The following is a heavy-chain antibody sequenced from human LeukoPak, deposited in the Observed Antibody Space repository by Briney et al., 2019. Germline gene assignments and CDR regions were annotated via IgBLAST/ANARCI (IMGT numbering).Heavy chain of an antibody. CDR3: ARDLH. CDR2: IKQDGSEK. V-gene: IGHV3-7*05. J-gene: IGHJ4*02. CDR1: GFTFSNSW. Sequence: GGSLRLSCAASGFTFSNSWMSWIRQAPGQGLEWVANIKQDGSEKYYVDSVKGRFTISRDNARNSLYLQMNSLRAEDTAVYYCARDLHWGQGTLVTASS.